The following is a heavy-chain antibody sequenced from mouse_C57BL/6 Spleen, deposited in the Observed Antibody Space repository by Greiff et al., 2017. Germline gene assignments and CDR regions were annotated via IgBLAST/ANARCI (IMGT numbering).Heavy chain of an antibody. CDR1: GFTFSSYA. V-gene: IGHV5-9-1*02. Sequence: VMLVESGEGLVKPGGSLKLSCAASGFTFSSYAMSWVRQTPEKRLEWVAYISSGGDYIYYADTVKGRFTISRDNARNTLYLQMSSLKSEDTAMYYCTRPGCSFYYAMDYWGQGTSGTVSA. D-gene: IGHD1-1*01. J-gene: IGHJ4*01. CDR2: ISSGGDYI. CDR3: TRPGCSFYYAMDY.